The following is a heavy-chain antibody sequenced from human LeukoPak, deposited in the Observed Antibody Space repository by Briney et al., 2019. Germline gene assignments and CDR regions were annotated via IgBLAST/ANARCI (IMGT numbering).Heavy chain of an antibody. CDR2: INHSGST. V-gene: IGHV4-34*01. CDR3: ASVGYCSSTSCYDY. J-gene: IGHJ4*02. Sequence: SETLSLTCAVYGGSFSGYYWSWIRQPPGKGLEWIGEINHSGSTNYNPSLKSRVTISVDTSKNQFSLKLSSVTAADTAVYYCASVGYCSSTSCYDYWGRGTLVTVSS. D-gene: IGHD2-2*01. CDR1: GGSFSGYY.